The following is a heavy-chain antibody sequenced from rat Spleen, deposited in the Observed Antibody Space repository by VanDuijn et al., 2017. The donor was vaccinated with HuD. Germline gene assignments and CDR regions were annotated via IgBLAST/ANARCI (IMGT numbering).Heavy chain of an antibody. CDR1: GHSITSGYR. CDR3: ARYRDSYGHVGIFDY. J-gene: IGHJ2*01. V-gene: IGHV3-3*01. Sequence: EVQLQESGPGLVKPSQSLSLTCSVTGHSITSGYRWNWIRKFPGNKLEWMGYINSAGSTVYNPSLKSRISITRDTSKNQFFLQLNSVTIEDTATYYCARYRDSYGHVGIFDYWGLGVMVTVSS. CDR2: INSAGST. D-gene: IGHD1-12*01.